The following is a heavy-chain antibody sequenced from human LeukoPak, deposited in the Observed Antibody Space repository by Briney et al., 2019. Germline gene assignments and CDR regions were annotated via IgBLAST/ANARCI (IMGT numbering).Heavy chain of an antibody. V-gene: IGHV1-69*13. D-gene: IGHD3-3*01. CDR2: IIPIFGTA. Sequence: ASVKVSCKVSGGTFSSYAISWVRQAPGQGLEWMGGIIPIFGTANYAQKFQGRVTITADESTSTAYMELSSLRSEDTAVYYCARASDYDFWSGYFDYWGQGTLVTVSS. CDR1: GGTFSSYA. J-gene: IGHJ4*02. CDR3: ARASDYDFWSGYFDY.